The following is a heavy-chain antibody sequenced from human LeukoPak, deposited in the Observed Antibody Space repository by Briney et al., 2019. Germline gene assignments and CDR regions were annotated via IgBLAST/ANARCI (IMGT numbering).Heavy chain of an antibody. CDR1: GFTFSSYG. V-gene: IGHV3-30*02. CDR3: AKGGRHTYYYYYMDV. D-gene: IGHD1-26*01. Sequence: PGRSLRLSCAASGFTFSSYGMHWVRQAPGKGLEWVAFIRYDGSNKYYADSVKGRFTISRDNSKNTLYLQMNSLRAEDTAVYYCAKGGRHTYYYYYMDVWGKGTTVTISS. J-gene: IGHJ6*03. CDR2: IRYDGSNK.